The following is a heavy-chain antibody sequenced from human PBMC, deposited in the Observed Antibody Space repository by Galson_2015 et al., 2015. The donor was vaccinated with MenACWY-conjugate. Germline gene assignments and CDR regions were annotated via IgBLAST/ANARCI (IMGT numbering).Heavy chain of an antibody. Sequence: SLRLSCAASGFTFSTYAMSWVRQAPGKGLEWVSGVSGSGESTYYADSVKGRFTISRDNSKNRLYLQMNSLRAEDTAAYYCAKDQVAAAMMGRYGYWGQGTLVTVSS. J-gene: IGHJ4*02. D-gene: IGHD2-21*02. CDR3: AKDQVAAAMMGRYGY. CDR1: GFTFSTYA. V-gene: IGHV3-23*01. CDR2: VSGSGEST.